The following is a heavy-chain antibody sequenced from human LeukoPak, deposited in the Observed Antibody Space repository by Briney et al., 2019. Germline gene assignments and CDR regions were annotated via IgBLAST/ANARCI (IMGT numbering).Heavy chain of an antibody. CDR1: GFTFSSYG. V-gene: IGHV3-30*18. CDR3: AKDRRSGYDVDY. J-gene: IGHJ4*02. D-gene: IGHD5-12*01. Sequence: GRSLRLSRAASGFTFSSYGMHWVRQAPGKGLEWVAVISYDGSNKYYADSVKGRFTISRDNSKNTLYLQMNSLRAEDTAVYYCAKDRRSGYDVDYWGQGTLVTVSS. CDR2: ISYDGSNK.